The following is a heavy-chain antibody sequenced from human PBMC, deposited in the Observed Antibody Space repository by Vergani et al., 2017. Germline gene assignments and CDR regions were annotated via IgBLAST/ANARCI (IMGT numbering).Heavy chain of an antibody. V-gene: IGHV3-23*01. CDR3: AKGIRTVVQAAYFDC. Sequence: EVQLLESGGGLVQPGGSLRLSCAASGFTFSSYTMTWVRQAPGKGLEWVSAISGSVGSTYYADSVKGRFTITRDNSKNTLYLQMNSLRAEDTAIFYCAKGIRTVVQAAYFDCWGQATLVTVSS. J-gene: IGHJ4*02. CDR1: GFTFSSYT. D-gene: IGHD2-2*01. CDR2: ISGSVGST.